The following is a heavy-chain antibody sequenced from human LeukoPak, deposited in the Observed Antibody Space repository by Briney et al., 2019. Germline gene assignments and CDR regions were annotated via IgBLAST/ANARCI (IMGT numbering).Heavy chain of an antibody. Sequence: TGGSLRLSCAASGFTVSSNYMSWVRQAPGKGLEWVSVIYDSGSAYYADSVKGRFTISRDTSKNTLFLQMNSLRVKDTAVYYCASSVITTTPVYFDYWGQGTLVTVSS. CDR3: ASSVITTTPVYFDY. V-gene: IGHV3-53*01. CDR1: GFTVSSNY. J-gene: IGHJ4*02. D-gene: IGHD3-22*01. CDR2: IYDSGSA.